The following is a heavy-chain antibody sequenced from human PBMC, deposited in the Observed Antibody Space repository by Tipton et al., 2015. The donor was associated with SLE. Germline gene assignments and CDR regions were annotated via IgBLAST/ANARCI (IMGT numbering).Heavy chain of an antibody. CDR1: GGSISSGNYY. V-gene: IGHV4-61*02. CDR2: IFSRGST. Sequence: TLSLTCTVSGGSISSGNYYWTWIRQPAGEGLEWIGRIFSRGSTNHNPSLKSRVTMSLDTSKNQFSLKLNSVTAADTAVYYCAREVVTATRLNYYYYMDVWGKGTTVTISS. D-gene: IGHD6-6*01. J-gene: IGHJ6*03. CDR3: AREVVTATRLNYYYYMDV.